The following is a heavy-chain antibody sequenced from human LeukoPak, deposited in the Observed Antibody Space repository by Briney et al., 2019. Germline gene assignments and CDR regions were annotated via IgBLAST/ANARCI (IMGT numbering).Heavy chain of an antibody. V-gene: IGHV3-48*03. CDR1: GFTFSSYE. Sequence: GGSLRLSCAASGFTFSSYEMNWVRQAPGKGLKWVSYISSSGSTIYSADSVKGRFTISRDNAKNSLYLQMNSLRAEDTAVYYCARDGSGWYDYWGQGILVTVSS. CDR3: ARDGSGWYDY. CDR2: ISSSGSTI. D-gene: IGHD6-19*01. J-gene: IGHJ4*02.